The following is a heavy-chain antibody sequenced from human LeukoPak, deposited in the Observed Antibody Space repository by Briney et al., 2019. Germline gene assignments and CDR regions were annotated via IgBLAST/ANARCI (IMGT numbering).Heavy chain of an antibody. CDR1: RGSIRSSSYY. D-gene: IGHD6-13*01. CDR3: ARHPSLSAAGSLLPFDY. CDR2: IYYSWST. V-gene: IGHV4-39*01. Sequence: SETLSLTCTVSRGSIRSSSYYSGWIRQPPGKGLEWLGRIYYSWSTSYKPSLKSQVPISVDTSKNQFSLKRSSVTAADTAVYYCARHPSLSAAGSLLPFDYWGQGTLVTVSS. J-gene: IGHJ4*02.